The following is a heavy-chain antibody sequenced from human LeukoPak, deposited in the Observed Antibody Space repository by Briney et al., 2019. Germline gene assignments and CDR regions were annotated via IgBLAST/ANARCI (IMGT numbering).Heavy chain of an antibody. CDR3: ARDGGRRVEYSSSSSYYYYMDV. CDR2: IYYSGST. CDR1: GGSFSGYY. Sequence: SETLSLTCAVYGGSFSGYYWSWIRQPPGKGLEWIGYIYYSGSTNYNPSLKSRVTISVATSKNQFSLKLSSVTAADTAVYYCARDGGRRVEYSSSSSYYYYMDVWGKGTTVTVSS. D-gene: IGHD6-6*01. J-gene: IGHJ6*03. V-gene: IGHV4-59*01.